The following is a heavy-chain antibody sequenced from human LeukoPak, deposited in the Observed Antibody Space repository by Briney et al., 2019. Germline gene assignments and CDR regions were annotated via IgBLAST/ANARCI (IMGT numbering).Heavy chain of an antibody. CDR1: GYTFTGYY. J-gene: IGHJ4*02. CDR2: INPNSGGT. V-gene: IGHV1-2*02. D-gene: IGHD2/OR15-2a*01. CDR3: ARSPSGGFLFDY. Sequence: ASVKVSCKASGYTFTGYYMHGVRQAPGQGLEWMGWINPNSGGTNYAQKFQGRVTMTRDTSISTAYMELSRLRSDDTAVYYCARSPSGGFLFDYWGQGTLVTVSS.